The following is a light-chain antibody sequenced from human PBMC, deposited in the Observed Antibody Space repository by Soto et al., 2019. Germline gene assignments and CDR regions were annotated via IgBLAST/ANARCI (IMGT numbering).Light chain of an antibody. V-gene: IGKV3-20*01. CDR1: QSVSSSH. Sequence: ETMLTQFPGTLSWSPGEGATLSCRASQSVSSSHLAWYQRKPGQAPRLLIYGASSRATGIPDRFSGRGSGTDFTLTISRLEPEDFAVYYCQQYDGSEYTFGQETKVEIK. J-gene: IGKJ2*01. CDR3: QQYDGSEYT. CDR2: GAS.